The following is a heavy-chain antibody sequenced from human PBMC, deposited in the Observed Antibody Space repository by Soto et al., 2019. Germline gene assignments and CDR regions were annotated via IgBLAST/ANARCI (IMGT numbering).Heavy chain of an antibody. CDR2: IYYRGGT. D-gene: IGHD3-10*01. V-gene: IGHV4-59*01. Sequence: SETLSLTCTVSGGSISSYYWSWIRQPPGKGLEWIGYIYYRGGTNYNPSLKSRVTISVNTSKNQFSLKLSSVTAADTAVYYCARVYGSGSYYKWDDYYYYYMDVWGKGTTVTVSS. CDR3: ARVYGSGSYYKWDDYYYYYMDV. J-gene: IGHJ6*03. CDR1: GGSISSYY.